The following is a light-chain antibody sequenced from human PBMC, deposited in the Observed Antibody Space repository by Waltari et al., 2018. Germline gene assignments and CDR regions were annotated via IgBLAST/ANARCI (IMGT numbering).Light chain of an antibody. J-gene: IGLJ1*01. Sequence: QSALTQPASVSGSPGQSITISCTGTSSDVGNYNYVSWYQQHPGKAPKLMIHEVNNRPSGVANRFSGSKSGDTASRTISGLQGEDEADYYCSSYSSISFLVFGSGTTVTVL. CDR3: SSYSSISFLV. CDR2: EVN. CDR1: SSDVGNYNY. V-gene: IGLV2-14*01.